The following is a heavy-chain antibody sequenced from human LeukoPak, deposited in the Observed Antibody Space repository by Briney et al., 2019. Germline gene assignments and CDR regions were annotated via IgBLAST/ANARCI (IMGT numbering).Heavy chain of an antibody. CDR1: GDTLTALS. V-gene: IGHV1-24*01. CDR2: FHPEDGET. J-gene: IGHJ4*02. Sequence: ASVKVSCMVSGDTLTALSMHGVLQAPGKGLEWMGGFHPEDGETIYAQKFQGRVTMTEDTSTDTAYMELSSLRSDDTAVYYCTTGKIYCSTTSCSDDYWGQGTLVTVSS. D-gene: IGHD2-2*01. CDR3: TTGKIYCSTTSCSDDY.